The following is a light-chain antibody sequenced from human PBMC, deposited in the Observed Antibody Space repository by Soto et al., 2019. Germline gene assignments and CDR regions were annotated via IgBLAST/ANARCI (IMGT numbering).Light chain of an antibody. V-gene: IGLV1-51*01. CDR1: SSNIGGNS. J-gene: IGLJ1*01. CDR2: DDN. Sequence: QSVLTQPPSVSAAPGQKVTSSCSGSSSNIGGNSVSWYQQLPGTAPKLLIYDDNKRPSGIPDGFSGSKSGTSATLGITGFQTGDEADYYCGSWDSSLSAYVFGTGTKVTVL. CDR3: GSWDSSLSAYV.